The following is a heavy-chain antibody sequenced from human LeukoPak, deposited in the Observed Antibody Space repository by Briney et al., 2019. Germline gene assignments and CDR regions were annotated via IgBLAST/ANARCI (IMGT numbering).Heavy chain of an antibody. Sequence: CAASXFTLSSYAMSWVRQAPGKGLEWVSAISVSGNTYHSDSVKGRFTISRDSSKKKLYLQMNRLRAEDAAVYYCAXXXXXXXSGAYCYPFDYWGQGTLVTVSS. CDR2: ISVSGNT. V-gene: IGHV3-23*01. CDR3: AXXXXXXXSGAYCYPFDY. CDR1: XFTLSSYA. J-gene: IGHJ4*02. D-gene: IGHD2-21*01.